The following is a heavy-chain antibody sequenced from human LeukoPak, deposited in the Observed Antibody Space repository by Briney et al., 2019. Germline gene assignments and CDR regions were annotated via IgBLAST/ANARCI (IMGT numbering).Heavy chain of an antibody. V-gene: IGHV1-18*01. J-gene: IGHJ1*01. Sequence: ASVKVSCKASGYTFTSYGISWVRQAPGQGLEWMGWISAYNGNTNYAQKLQGRVTMTTDTSTSTAYMELRSLRSDDTAVYYCARSPRPDYYDSSGYQYFQHWGQGTLVTVSS. CDR2: ISAYNGNT. CDR1: GYTFTSYG. D-gene: IGHD3-22*01. CDR3: ARSPRPDYYDSSGYQYFQH.